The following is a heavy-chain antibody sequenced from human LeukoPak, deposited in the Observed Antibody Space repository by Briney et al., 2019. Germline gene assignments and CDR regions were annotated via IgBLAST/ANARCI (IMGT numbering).Heavy chain of an antibody. V-gene: IGHV3-23*01. CDR3: AKASCVSNADAVL. CDR2: LRGDGDT. CDR1: GFTFSNYA. D-gene: IGHD1-1*01. Sequence: GGSLRLSCEASGFTFSNYAMSWVRQAPARGLEWVSSLRGDGDTFYADSVKGRFTLSRDDSRNTVYLHLNNPRVEDTAVYYCAKASCVSNADAVLWGQGTLVTVYS. J-gene: IGHJ4*02.